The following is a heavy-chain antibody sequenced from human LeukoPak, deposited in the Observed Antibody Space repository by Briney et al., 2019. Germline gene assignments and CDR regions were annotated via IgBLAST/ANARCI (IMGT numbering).Heavy chain of an antibody. CDR1: GDSVSGNSAVA. D-gene: IGHD6-25*01. J-gene: IGHJ4*02. V-gene: IGHV6-1*01. CDR2: TYYRSKWDN. CDR3: ARGRKSGFDY. Sequence: SQTLSLTCAISGDSVSGNSAVAWNWLRQSPSRGLEWLGRTYYRSKWDNDYAVSVKSRITINPDTSKNQFSLHLNSVIPEDTVVYYCARGRKSGFDYWGQGTLVTVSS.